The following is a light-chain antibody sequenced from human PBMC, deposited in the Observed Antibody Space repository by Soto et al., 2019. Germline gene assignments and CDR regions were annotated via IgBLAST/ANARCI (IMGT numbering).Light chain of an antibody. Sequence: IVLTQSPVTLSLSRGERATISFRASQSVNSRLAWYKHKPGQAPRVLISGASSRATYIPDMCSGSGSATDFTLTISRLEPEDFELYYCQHYGRSPITFGQGTRLEI. V-gene: IGKV3-20*01. CDR3: QHYGRSPIT. J-gene: IGKJ5*01. CDR2: GAS. CDR1: QSVNSR.